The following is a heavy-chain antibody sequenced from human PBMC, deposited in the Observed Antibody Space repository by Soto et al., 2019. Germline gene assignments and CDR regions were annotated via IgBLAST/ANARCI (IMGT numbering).Heavy chain of an antibody. CDR1: GYTFASYA. Sequence: QVQLVQSGAEVKKPGASVKVSCKASGYTFASYAISWMRQAPGQGREWMGWISAYNGNTIYAPKLQARVTMTTDTSTSTAYMELRSLSSDDRAVYSSAGDPPPPDYWGQGTLVTVSS. J-gene: IGHJ4*02. V-gene: IGHV1-18*01. CDR3: AGDPPPPDY. CDR2: ISAYNGNT.